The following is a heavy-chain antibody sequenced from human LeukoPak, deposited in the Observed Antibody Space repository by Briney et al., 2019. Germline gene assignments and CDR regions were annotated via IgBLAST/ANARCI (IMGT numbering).Heavy chain of an antibody. V-gene: IGHV3-21*01. CDR3: ARDWGGYDDYYYYYGMDV. J-gene: IGHJ6*02. CDR1: GFTFSSYS. Sequence: GGSLRLSCAASGFTFSSYSMNWVRQAPGKGLEWVSSISSSSSYIYYADSVKGRFTISRDNAKNSLYLQMNSLRAEDTAVYYCARDWGGYDDYYYYYGMDVWGQGTTVTVSS. CDR2: ISSSSSYI. D-gene: IGHD5-12*01.